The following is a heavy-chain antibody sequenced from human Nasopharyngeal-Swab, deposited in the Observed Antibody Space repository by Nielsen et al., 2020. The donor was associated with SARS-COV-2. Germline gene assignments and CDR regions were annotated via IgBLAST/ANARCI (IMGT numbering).Heavy chain of an antibody. CDR2: IIPIFGTA. V-gene: IGHV1-69*06. J-gene: IGHJ5*02. CDR3: ARDVYSSSSWWFDP. CDR1: GGTFRSYA. Sequence: SSVKAPRKASGGTFRSYAISWVRQAPGQGLEWMGGIIPIFGTANYAQKFQGRVTITADKSTSTAYMELSSLRSEDTAVYYCARDVYSSSSWWFDPWGQGTLVTVSS. D-gene: IGHD6-6*01.